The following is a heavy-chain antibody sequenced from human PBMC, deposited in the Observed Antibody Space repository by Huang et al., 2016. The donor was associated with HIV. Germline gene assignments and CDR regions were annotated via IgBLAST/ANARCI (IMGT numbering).Heavy chain of an antibody. D-gene: IGHD3-10*01. CDR2: ITSGSSFI. CDR3: ARVLRGSHAFDI. CDR1: GFIFSSYS. Sequence: EVQLVESGGGLVKPGGSLRLSCAASGFIFSSYSLNWVRQAPGKGLEWVSSITSGSSFIYYADSVKGRFTISRDNAKNSLYLQMNSLRAEDTAVYYCARVLRGSHAFDIWGQGTMVTVSS. J-gene: IGHJ3*02. V-gene: IGHV3-21*01.